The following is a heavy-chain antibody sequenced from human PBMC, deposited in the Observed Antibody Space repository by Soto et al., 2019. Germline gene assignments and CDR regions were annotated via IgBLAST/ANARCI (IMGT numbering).Heavy chain of an antibody. Sequence: ASVKASSKDSGYTFTGNYMHWVRQAPGQGLEWMGWINPNSGGTNYAQKFQGWVTMTRDTSISTAYMELSRLRSDDTAVYYCARGPITRLCMDVWGQGTTVTVSS. CDR2: INPNSGGT. D-gene: IGHD3-10*01. J-gene: IGHJ6*02. V-gene: IGHV1-2*04. CDR1: GYTFTGNY. CDR3: ARGPITRLCMDV.